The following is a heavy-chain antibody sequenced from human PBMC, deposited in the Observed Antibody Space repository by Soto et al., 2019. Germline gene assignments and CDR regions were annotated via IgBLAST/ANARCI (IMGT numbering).Heavy chain of an antibody. CDR2: IYYSGSA. J-gene: IGHJ4*02. CDR3: ARVVGATLS. Sequence: QVQLQESGPGLVKPSETLSLTCTVSGGSISSYYWSWIRQPPGKGLEWIGYIYYSGSANYNPSLKSRVTISVDTSKNQFSLKLTSVTAADTAVYYCARVVGATLSWGQGTLVTVSS. CDR1: GGSISSYY. D-gene: IGHD1-26*01. V-gene: IGHV4-59*01.